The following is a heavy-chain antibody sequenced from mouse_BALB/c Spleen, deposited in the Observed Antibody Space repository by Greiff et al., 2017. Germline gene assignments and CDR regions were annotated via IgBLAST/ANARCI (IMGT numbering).Heavy chain of an antibody. CDR1: GFTFSDYY. CDR2: ISDGGSYT. CDR3: ARDRHYGSSYIFAY. V-gene: IGHV5-4*02. J-gene: IGHJ3*01. D-gene: IGHD1-1*01. Sequence: EVKVVESGGGLVKPGGSLKLSCAASGFTFSDYYMYWVRQTPEKRLEWVATISDGGSYTYYPDSVKGRFTISRDNAKNNLYLQMSSLKSEDTAMYYCARDRHYGSSYIFAYWGQGTLVTVAA.